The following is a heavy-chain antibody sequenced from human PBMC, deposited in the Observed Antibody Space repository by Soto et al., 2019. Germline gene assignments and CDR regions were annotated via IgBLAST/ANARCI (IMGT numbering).Heavy chain of an antibody. D-gene: IGHD1-1*01. Sequence: QVRLVQSGAEVKKPGSSVRVSCKASGDTFSTYAFSWVRQAPGQGLEWMGGIIPLFDTATYAQRFQGRVTITPDKSPSTTYMELRSLLSEDTAVYFCARNPPNHNADLDAYDVWGHGTMVPVSS. CDR2: IIPLFDTA. CDR3: ARNPPNHNADLDAYDV. J-gene: IGHJ3*01. CDR1: GDTFSTYA. V-gene: IGHV1-69*14.